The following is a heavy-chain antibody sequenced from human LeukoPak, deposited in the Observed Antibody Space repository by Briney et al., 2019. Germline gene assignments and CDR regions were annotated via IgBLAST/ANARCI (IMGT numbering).Heavy chain of an antibody. CDR2: ISSSGSTI. CDR3: ARDGGSGSYYMISGYYYYMDV. V-gene: IGHV3-11*01. CDR1: GFTFSDYY. D-gene: IGHD3-10*01. J-gene: IGHJ6*03. Sequence: GGSLRLSCAASGFTFSDYYMSWIRQAPGKGLEWVSYISSSGSTIYYADSVKGRFTISRDNAKNSLYLQMNSLRAEDTAVYYCARDGGSGSYYMISGYYYYMDVWGKGTTVTVSS.